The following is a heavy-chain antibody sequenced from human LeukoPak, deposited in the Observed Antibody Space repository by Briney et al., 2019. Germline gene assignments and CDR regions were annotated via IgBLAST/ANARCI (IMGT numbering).Heavy chain of an antibody. Sequence: GGSLRLSCAASGFTFSSYAMSWVRQAPGKGLEWVSAISGSGGSTYYADSVKGRFTISRDNSKNTLYLQMNSLRAEDTAVYYCATYGVIFGVVITSYYFDYWGQGTLVTVSS. CDR3: ATYGVIFGVVITSYYFDY. D-gene: IGHD3-3*01. CDR2: ISGSGGST. V-gene: IGHV3-23*01. CDR1: GFTFSSYA. J-gene: IGHJ4*02.